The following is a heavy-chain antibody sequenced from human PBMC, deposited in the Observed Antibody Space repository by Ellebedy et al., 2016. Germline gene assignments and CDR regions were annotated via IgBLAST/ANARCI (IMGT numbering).Heavy chain of an antibody. Sequence: GESLKISXKGSGYSFTSYWISWVRQMPGKGLEWMGRIDPSDSYTNYSPSFQGHVTISADKSISTAYLQWSSLKASDTAMYYCARQGGGIGDIVVVPAVPHGRYYYYGMDVWGQGTTVTVSS. V-gene: IGHV5-10-1*01. CDR2: IDPSDSYT. D-gene: IGHD2-2*01. J-gene: IGHJ6*02. CDR1: GYSFTSYW. CDR3: ARQGGGIGDIVVVPAVPHGRYYYYGMDV.